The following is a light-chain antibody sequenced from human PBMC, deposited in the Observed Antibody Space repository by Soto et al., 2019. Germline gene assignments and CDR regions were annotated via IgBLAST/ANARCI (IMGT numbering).Light chain of an antibody. V-gene: IGLV2-14*01. Sequence: QSVLTQPASVSGSPGQSITISCTGTSSDIGGYNYVSWYQQHPGKVPKFMIYEVSNRPSGVSDRFSGSKSGSTASLTISGLQADEDDDYYYCTYTSTDTMVFGTGTKVTVL. J-gene: IGLJ1*01. CDR1: SSDIGGYNY. CDR2: EVS. CDR3: CTYTSTDTMV.